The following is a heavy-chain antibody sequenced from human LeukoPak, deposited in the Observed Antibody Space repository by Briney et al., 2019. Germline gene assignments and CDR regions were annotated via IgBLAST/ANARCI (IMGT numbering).Heavy chain of an antibody. V-gene: IGHV3-48*04. CDR2: ISSSRSTI. J-gene: IGHJ4*02. CDR1: GFTFSSYS. Sequence: GGSLRLSCAASGFTFSSYSMNWVRQAPGKGLEWVSYISSSRSTIYYADSVKGRFTISRDNAKNSLYLQMNSLRAEDTAVYYCAIGDYGGDYFDYWGQGTLVTVSS. D-gene: IGHD4-23*01. CDR3: AIGDYGGDYFDY.